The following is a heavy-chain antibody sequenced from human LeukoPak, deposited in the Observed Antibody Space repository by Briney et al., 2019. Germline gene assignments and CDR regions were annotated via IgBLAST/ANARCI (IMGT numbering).Heavy chain of an antibody. J-gene: IGHJ6*02. CDR3: ARDQIAAAGDHYYYYGMDV. D-gene: IGHD6-13*01. CDR1: GGSISSSSYY. V-gene: IGHV4-61*01. Sequence: PSETLSLTCTVSGGSISSSSYYWGWIRQPPGKGLEWIGYIYYSGSTNYNPSLKSRVTISVDTSKNQFSLKLSSVTAADTAVYYCARDQIAAAGDHYYYYGMDVWGQGTTVTVSS. CDR2: IYYSGST.